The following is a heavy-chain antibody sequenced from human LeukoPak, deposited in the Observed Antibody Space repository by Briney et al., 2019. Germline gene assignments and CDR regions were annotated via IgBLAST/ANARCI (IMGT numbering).Heavy chain of an antibody. J-gene: IGHJ4*02. Sequence: PGGSLRLSCAASGFTVSSNYRIWVRQAPGKGLEWVSVIYSGGRTHYAASVKGRFTISRDNSKHTLFLQLNSLRAEDTAVYYCARGAPVRATIVDYWGQGTLVTVSS. CDR3: ARGAPVRATIVDY. D-gene: IGHD2-15*01. V-gene: IGHV3-66*01. CDR2: IYSGGRT. CDR1: GFTVSSNY.